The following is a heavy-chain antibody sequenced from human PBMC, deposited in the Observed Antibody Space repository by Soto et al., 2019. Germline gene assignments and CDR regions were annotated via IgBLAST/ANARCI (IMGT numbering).Heavy chain of an antibody. CDR1: GFTFNTYT. CDR2: ISYDGNSY. V-gene: IGHV3-30-3*01. D-gene: IGHD3-10*01. CDR3: ARNLIGELWSTMDLYYYYYGMDV. Sequence: GGSLRLSCAASGFTFNTYTIHWVRQAPGKGLEWVSAISYDGNSYHYADSVKGRFTISRDNSKNTLYLQMNSLRAEDTAVYYCARNLIGELWSTMDLYYYYYGMDVWGQGTTVTVSS. J-gene: IGHJ6*02.